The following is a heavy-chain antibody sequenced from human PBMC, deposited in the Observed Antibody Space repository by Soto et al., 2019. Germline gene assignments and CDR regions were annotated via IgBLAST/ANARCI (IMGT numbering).Heavy chain of an antibody. V-gene: IGHV3-15*01. J-gene: IGHJ4*02. D-gene: IGHD6-19*01. CDR3: TTVDAVVLN. CDR1: GFTFSNAW. Sequence: EVQLVESGGGLVKPGGSRRLSCAASGFTFSNAWMSWVRQAPGGGLEWVGRIKRNIDGGTTDYAAPVKGRFAISRDDSNSILYLEMNSLRSEDTAVYYCTTVDAVVLNWGQGLLVTVSS. CDR2: IKRNIDGGTT.